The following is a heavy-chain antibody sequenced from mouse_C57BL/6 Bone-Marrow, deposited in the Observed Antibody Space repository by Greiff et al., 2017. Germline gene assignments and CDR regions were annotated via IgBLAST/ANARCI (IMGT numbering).Heavy chain of an antibody. J-gene: IGHJ4*01. Sequence: VQLQQSGAELVKPGASVKMSCTASGYTFTSYWITWVKQRPGQGLEWIGDIYPGSGSTNYNEKFKSKATLTVDTTSSTAYMQLSSLTSEDSAIYYSARIELFYAMDYWGQGTSVTVSS. V-gene: IGHV1-55*01. CDR2: IYPGSGST. CDR3: ARIELFYAMDY. CDR1: GYTFTSYW. D-gene: IGHD1-3*01.